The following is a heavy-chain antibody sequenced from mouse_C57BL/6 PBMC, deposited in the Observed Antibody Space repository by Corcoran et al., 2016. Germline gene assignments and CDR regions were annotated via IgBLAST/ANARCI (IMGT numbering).Heavy chain of an antibody. CDR2: INPYSGVP. Sequence: QIQLVQSGPELKKPGETVKISCKASGYTFTTYGMSWVKQAPGKGLKWMGWINPYSGVPTYADDFKGRFAFSLETSASTAYLQINNLKNEDTATYFCARWGGGDYGAYWGQGTLVTVSA. CDR3: ARWGGGDYGAY. J-gene: IGHJ3*01. CDR1: GYTFTTYG. D-gene: IGHD2-13*01. V-gene: IGHV9-3*01.